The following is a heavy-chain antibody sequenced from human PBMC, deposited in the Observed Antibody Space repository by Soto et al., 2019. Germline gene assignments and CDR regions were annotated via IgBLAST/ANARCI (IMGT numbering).Heavy chain of an antibody. V-gene: IGHV1-8*01. D-gene: IGHD2-2*01. Sequence: QVQLVQSGAEVKKPGASVKVSRKASGYTFTSYDINWVRQATGQGLEWMGWMNPNSGNTGYAQKFQGRVTMTRNTSISTAYIELSSLRSEDTAVYYCAREAGGVVVPAATTDRYYYYYGMDVWGQGTTVTVSS. CDR1: GYTFTSYD. J-gene: IGHJ6*02. CDR2: MNPNSGNT. CDR3: AREAGGVVVPAATTDRYYYYYGMDV.